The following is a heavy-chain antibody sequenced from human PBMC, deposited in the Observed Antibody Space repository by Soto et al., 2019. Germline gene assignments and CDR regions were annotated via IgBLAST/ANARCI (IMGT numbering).Heavy chain of an antibody. V-gene: IGHV1-18*01. CDR2: ISAYNGNT. D-gene: IGHD2-2*01. Sequence: ASVKVSCKASGYTFTSYGISWVRQAPGQGLEWMGWISAYNGNTNYAQKLQGRVTMTTDTSTSTAYMELRSLRSDDTAVYYCARDQDEDIVVVPAAIFGYWGQGTLVTSPQ. J-gene: IGHJ4*02. CDR3: ARDQDEDIVVVPAAIFGY. CDR1: GYTFTSYG.